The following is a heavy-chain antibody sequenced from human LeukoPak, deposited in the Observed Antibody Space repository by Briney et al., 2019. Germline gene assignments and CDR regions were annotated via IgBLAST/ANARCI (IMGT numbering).Heavy chain of an antibody. J-gene: IGHJ4*02. CDR2: ISGSGGST. V-gene: IGHV3-23*01. D-gene: IGHD3-22*01. CDR3: AKDSRASYYYDSSGYGGGYFDY. CDR1: GFTFSSYA. Sequence: GGSLRLSCAASGFTFSSYAMSWVRQAPGKGLEWVSAISGSGGSTYYADSVKGRFTISRDNSKNTLYLQMNSLRAEDTAVYYCAKDSRASYYYDSSGYGGGYFDYWGQGTLVTVSS.